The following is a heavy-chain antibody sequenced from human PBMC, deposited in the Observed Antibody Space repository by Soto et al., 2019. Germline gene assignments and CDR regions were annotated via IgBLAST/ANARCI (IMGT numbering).Heavy chain of an antibody. CDR2: ISYDGSNK. Sequence: ESGGGVVQPGRSLRLSCAASGFTFSSYGMHWVRQAPGKGLEWVAVISYDGSNKYYADSVKGRFTISRDNSKNTLYLQMNSLRAEDTAVYYCAKDGGVGVSSGWFDAFDIWGQGTMVTVSS. CDR1: GFTFSSYG. CDR3: AKDGGVGVSSGWFDAFDI. J-gene: IGHJ3*02. V-gene: IGHV3-30*18. D-gene: IGHD6-19*01.